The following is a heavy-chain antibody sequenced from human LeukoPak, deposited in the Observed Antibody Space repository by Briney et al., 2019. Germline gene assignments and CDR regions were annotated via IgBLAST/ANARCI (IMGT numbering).Heavy chain of an antibody. CDR2: ISAYNGNT. D-gene: IGHD3-3*01. Sequence: ASVKVSCKASGYTFTSYGISWVRQAPGQGLEWMGWISAYNGNTNYAQKLQGRVTMTTDTSTSTAYMELRSLRSDDTAVYYCARDFRRVTISGGLDYWGQGTLVTVSS. CDR3: ARDFRRVTISGGLDY. V-gene: IGHV1-18*01. J-gene: IGHJ4*02. CDR1: GYTFTSYG.